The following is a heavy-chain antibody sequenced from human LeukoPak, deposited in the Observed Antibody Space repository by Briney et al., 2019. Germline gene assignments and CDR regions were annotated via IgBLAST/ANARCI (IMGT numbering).Heavy chain of an antibody. CDR1: GFSSYA. CDR2: VSKDGRVK. J-gene: IGHJ4*02. D-gene: IGHD6-19*01. Sequence: PGGSLRLSCTASGFSSYAMHWARQAPGEGLEWLAYVSKDGRVKHYADSVKDRFTASRDNSANTVYLQMNSLRPEDTAVYYCARDLMWLVDYWGQGTLLTVSS. V-gene: IGHV3-30*04. CDR3: ARDLMWLVDY.